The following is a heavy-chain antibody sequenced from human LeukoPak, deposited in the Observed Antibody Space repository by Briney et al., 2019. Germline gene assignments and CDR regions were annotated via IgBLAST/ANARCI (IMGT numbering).Heavy chain of an antibody. CDR2: IIPILGIA. Sequence: GASVKVSCKASGGTFTSYTISWVRQAPGQGHEWMGRIIPILGIANYAQKFQGRVTITADNSTSTAYMELSSLRSEDTAVYYCARRGRDGYNYRSGPIDYWGQGTLVTVSS. J-gene: IGHJ4*02. CDR1: GGTFTSYT. V-gene: IGHV1-69*02. CDR3: ARRGRDGYNYRSGPIDY. D-gene: IGHD5-24*01.